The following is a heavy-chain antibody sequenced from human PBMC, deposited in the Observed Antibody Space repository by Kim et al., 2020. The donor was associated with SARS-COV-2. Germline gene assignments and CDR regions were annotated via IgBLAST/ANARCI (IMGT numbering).Heavy chain of an antibody. J-gene: IGHJ4*02. D-gene: IGHD2-2*01. Sequence: YNPALKNRLTISQARSKNQLSLQLTCAAAADTAVYYCARHLAGTPAAFDYWGQGILVTVSS. V-gene: IGHV4-61*07. CDR3: ARHLAGTPAAFDY.